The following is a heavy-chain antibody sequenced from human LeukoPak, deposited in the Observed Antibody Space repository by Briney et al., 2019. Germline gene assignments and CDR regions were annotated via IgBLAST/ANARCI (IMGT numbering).Heavy chain of an antibody. CDR2: IRTDGLET. V-gene: IGHV3-74*01. Sequence: PGGSLRLSCEASGFTFNNYWMHWVRQAPWKGLVWVSRIRTDGLETSYADSVKGRFTVSRDNAKNTLYLQMNSLRAEDTAVYYCARVMSGYYVVLDVWGQGTMVTVSS. CDR1: GFTFNNYW. J-gene: IGHJ3*01. D-gene: IGHD3-3*01. CDR3: ARVMSGYYVVLDV.